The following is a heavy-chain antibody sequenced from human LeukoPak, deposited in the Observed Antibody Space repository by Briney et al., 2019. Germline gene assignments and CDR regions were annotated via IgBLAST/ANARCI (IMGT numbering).Heavy chain of an antibody. CDR2: IYYSGSA. D-gene: IGHD6-19*01. J-gene: IGHJ5*02. CDR1: GGSISSYY. Sequence: SETLSLTCTVSGGSISSYYWSWIRQPPGKGLEWIGYIYYSGSANYNPSLKSRVTISVDTSKNQFSLKLSSVTAADTAVYYCARHRSGSSWFAPWGQGTLVTVSS. V-gene: IGHV4-59*01. CDR3: ARHRSGSSWFAP.